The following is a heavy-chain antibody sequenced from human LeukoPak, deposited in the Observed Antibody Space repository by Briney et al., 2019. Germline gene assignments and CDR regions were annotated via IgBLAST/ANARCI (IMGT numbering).Heavy chain of an antibody. Sequence: SETLSLTCAVYGGSFSGYYWSWIRQPPGKGLEWIGEINHKGSTNYNPSFKSRVTISVDTSKNQFSLKLSSVTAADTAVYYCARSPGGYDSIDYYYYYYMDVWGKGTTVTVSS. J-gene: IGHJ6*03. V-gene: IGHV4-34*01. CDR1: GGSFSGYY. CDR3: ARSPGGYDSIDYYYYYYMDV. CDR2: INHKGST. D-gene: IGHD5-12*01.